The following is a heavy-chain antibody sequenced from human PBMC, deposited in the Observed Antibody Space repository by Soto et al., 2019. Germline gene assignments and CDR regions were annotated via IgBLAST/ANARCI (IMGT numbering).Heavy chain of an antibody. Sequence: PSETLSLTCTVSGGSLSDGYYWSWIRQHPGKGLEWIGSISYSGSTSYNPSLKSRLTISVDRSKSQFSLNLSSVTAADTAVYYCARRDRSGDSYWLDTWGQGTLVTVSS. CDR3: ARRDRSGDSYWLDT. V-gene: IGHV4-31*03. CDR2: ISYSGST. CDR1: GGSLSDGYY. J-gene: IGHJ5*02. D-gene: IGHD3-22*01.